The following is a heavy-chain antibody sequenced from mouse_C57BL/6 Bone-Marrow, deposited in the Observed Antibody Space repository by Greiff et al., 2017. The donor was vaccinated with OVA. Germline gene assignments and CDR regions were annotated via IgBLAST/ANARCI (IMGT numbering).Heavy chain of an antibody. CDR3: ARSDYDSFAY. CDR2: INPNNGGT. Sequence: EVQLQQSGPELVKPGASVKISCKASGYTFTDYYMNWVKQSHGKSLEWIGDINPNNGGTSYNLKFKGKATLTVDKSSSTAYMELRSLTSEDSAVYYCARSDYDSFAYWGQGTLVTVSA. J-gene: IGHJ3*01. CDR1: GYTFTDYY. V-gene: IGHV1-26*01. D-gene: IGHD2-4*01.